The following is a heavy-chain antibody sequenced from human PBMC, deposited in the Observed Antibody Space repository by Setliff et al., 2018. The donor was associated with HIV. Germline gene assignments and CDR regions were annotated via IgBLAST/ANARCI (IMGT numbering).Heavy chain of an antibody. V-gene: IGHV1-69*05. CDR1: GGTFSSYA. D-gene: IGHD1-26*01. CDR3: AREVGTYSGSDAVADGFDI. J-gene: IGHJ3*02. Sequence: ASVKVSCKASGGTFSSYAISWVRQAPGQGLEWIGGIIPIFGTANYAQKFQDRVTITTNESTGTTYMELSSLRSEDTAVYYCAREVGTYSGSDAVADGFDIWGQGTMVTVSS. CDR2: IIPIFGTA.